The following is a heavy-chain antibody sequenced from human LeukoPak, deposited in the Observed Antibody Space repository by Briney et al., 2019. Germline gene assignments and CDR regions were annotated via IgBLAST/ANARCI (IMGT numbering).Heavy chain of an antibody. CDR2: IYYSGST. Sequence: SETLSLTCTVSGGSISSSSYYWGWIRQPPGKGLEWIGSIYYSGSTYYNPSLKSRVTISVDTSKNQFSLKLSSVTAADTAVYYCARGRAPENWGQGTLVTVSS. CDR1: GGSISSSSYY. CDR3: ARGRAPEN. J-gene: IGHJ4*02. V-gene: IGHV4-39*07.